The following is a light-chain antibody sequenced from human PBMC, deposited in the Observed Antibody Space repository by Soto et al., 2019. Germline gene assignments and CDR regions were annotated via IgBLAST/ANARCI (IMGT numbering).Light chain of an antibody. CDR1: QSVSSSN. V-gene: IGKV3-20*01. CDR3: QQYGSSPWA. CDR2: GAS. Sequence: EIVLTQSPGTLSLSPGERATLSCRASQSVSSSNLAWYQQKPGQAPRLLIYGASSRATGIPDRFSGSGSGTDFTLTISRLEPEDFAVYYCQQYGSSPWAFGQGTKLGIK. J-gene: IGKJ2*01.